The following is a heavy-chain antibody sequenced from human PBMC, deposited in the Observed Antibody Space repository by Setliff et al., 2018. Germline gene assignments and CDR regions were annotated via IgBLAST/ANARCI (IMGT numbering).Heavy chain of an antibody. CDR3: AGGQPLVRKYYYYMDV. Sequence: PSVKVSCKAYGDTFSSYVISWVREAPGQGLEWMGGIIPMFGTNYAQKFQGRVTITADESTSTAYMELSSLGSEDTAVYYCAGGQPLVRKYYYYMDVWGKGTTVTVSS. J-gene: IGHJ6*03. CDR2: IIPMFGT. CDR1: GDTFSSYV. D-gene: IGHD3-10*01. V-gene: IGHV1-69*13.